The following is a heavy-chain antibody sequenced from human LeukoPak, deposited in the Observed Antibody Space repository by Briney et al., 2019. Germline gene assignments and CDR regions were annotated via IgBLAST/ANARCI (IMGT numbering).Heavy chain of an antibody. Sequence: PGRSLRLSCAASGSTFSSYAMHWVRQAPGKGLEWVAVISYDGSNKYYADSVKGRFTISRDNSKNTLYLQMNSLRAEDTAVYYCARDGGSYYGYVFDYWGQGTLVTVSS. CDR3: ARDGGSYYGYVFDY. D-gene: IGHD1-26*01. CDR1: GSTFSSYA. V-gene: IGHV3-30-3*01. J-gene: IGHJ4*02. CDR2: ISYDGSNK.